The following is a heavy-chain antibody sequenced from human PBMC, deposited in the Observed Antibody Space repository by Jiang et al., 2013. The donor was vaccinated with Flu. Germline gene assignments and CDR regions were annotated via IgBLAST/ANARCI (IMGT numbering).Heavy chain of an antibody. CDR3: ANEGSGTFPG. V-gene: IGHV3-53*01. J-gene: IGHJ4*02. D-gene: IGHD1-26*01. CDR1: GLSISGNY. CDR2: IYSGGST. Sequence: PGGSLRLSCVVSGLSISGNYMSWVRQAPGKGLEWVSVIYSGGSTNYADSVKGRFTISKDNSKNIVYFQMNSLRAEDTAVYYCANEGSGTFPGWGQGALVTVSS.